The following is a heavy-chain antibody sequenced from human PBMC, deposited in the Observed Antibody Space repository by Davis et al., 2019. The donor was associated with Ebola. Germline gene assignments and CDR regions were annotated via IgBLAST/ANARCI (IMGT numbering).Heavy chain of an antibody. CDR3: ERAGYYFGFDY. CDR1: GFTFRSYW. CDR2: IKEDGSEK. Sequence: GESLKISCAASGFTFRSYWMSWVRQAPGKGLEWVAKIKEDGSEKLEVDSVKGRFTISRDNAKDSLYLQMNSLRAEDTAVYYCERAGYYFGFDYWGQGTLVTVSS. V-gene: IGHV3-7*03. J-gene: IGHJ4*02. D-gene: IGHD2/OR15-2a*01.